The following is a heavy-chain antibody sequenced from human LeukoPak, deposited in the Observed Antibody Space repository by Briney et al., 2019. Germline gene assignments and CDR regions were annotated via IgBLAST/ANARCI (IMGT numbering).Heavy chain of an antibody. CDR3: AVSSIAAPLLDY. V-gene: IGHV3-48*03. CDR2: ISDHGKSR. J-gene: IGHJ4*02. CDR1: GFIFSNYE. Sequence: PGGSLRLSCVASGFIFSNYEMNWVRQTPGKGLEWVSYISDHGKSRNYVDSVKGRFTISRDNAKNSLYLQMNSLRVEDTASCFCAVSSIAAPLLDYWGQGTLVTVSS. D-gene: IGHD6-13*01.